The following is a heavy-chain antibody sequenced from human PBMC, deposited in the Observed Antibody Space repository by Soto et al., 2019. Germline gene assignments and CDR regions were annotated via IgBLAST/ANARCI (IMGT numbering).Heavy chain of an antibody. V-gene: IGHV4-59*12. CDR1: GGSISSYY. CDR2: IYYSGST. J-gene: IGHJ4*02. D-gene: IGHD6-19*01. CDR3: ARAGGLGAVAVDY. Sequence: SETLSLTCTVSGGSISSYYWSWIRQPPGKGLECIGYIYYSGSTNYNPSLESRVTISVDTSKNQFSLKLSSVTAADTAVYYCARAGGLGAVAVDYWGQGTLVTVSS.